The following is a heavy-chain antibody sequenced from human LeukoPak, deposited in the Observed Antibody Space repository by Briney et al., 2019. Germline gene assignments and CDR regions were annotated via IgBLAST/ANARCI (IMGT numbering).Heavy chain of an antibody. CDR2: ISGSGGST. V-gene: IGHV3-23*01. J-gene: IGHJ4*02. Sequence: PGGSLRLSCAASGFTFSSSAMSWVRQAPGKGLEWVSAISGSGGSTYYADSVKGRFTISRDNSKNTLYLQMNSLRAEDTAVYYCAKVHDSSGYYGPWTPKREHYFDYWGQGTLVTVSS. CDR1: GFTFSSSA. D-gene: IGHD3-22*01. CDR3: AKVHDSSGYYGPWTPKREHYFDY.